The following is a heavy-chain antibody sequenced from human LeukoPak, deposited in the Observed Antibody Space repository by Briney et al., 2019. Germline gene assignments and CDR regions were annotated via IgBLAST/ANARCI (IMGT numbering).Heavy chain of an antibody. J-gene: IGHJ6*03. V-gene: IGHV3-21*01. CDR2: ISSSSGYI. D-gene: IGHD3-10*01. Sequence: GGSLRLSCAASGFTFSGSSIHWVRQASGKGLEWVSSISSSSGYIYYADSVKGRFTISRDNAKNSLYLQVNSLRVEDTAAYYCARRGGIIRGVASYYYMDVWGKGTTVTISS. CDR1: GFTFSGSS. CDR3: ARRGGIIRGVASYYYMDV.